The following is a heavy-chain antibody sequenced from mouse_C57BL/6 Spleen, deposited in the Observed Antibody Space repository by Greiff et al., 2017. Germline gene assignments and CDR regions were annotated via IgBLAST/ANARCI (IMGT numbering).Heavy chain of an antibody. V-gene: IGHV1-15*01. CDR2: IDPETGGT. J-gene: IGHJ2*01. CDR1: GYTFTDYE. CDR3: TRLAYDSGSREYYFDY. D-gene: IGHD1-1*01. Sequence: QVQLQQSGAELVRPGASVTLSCKASGYTFTDYEMHWVKQTPVHGLEWIGAIDPETGGTAYNQTFKGKAILTADKSSSAAYMELRSLTSNDSAVDDCTRLAYDSGSREYYFDYWGQGTTLTVSS.